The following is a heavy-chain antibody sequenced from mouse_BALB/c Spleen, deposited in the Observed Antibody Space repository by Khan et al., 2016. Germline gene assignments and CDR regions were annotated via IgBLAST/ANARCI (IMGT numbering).Heavy chain of an antibody. CDR2: IDPNNDYT. D-gene: IGHD1-1*01. CDR1: GYTFTSYT. J-gene: IGHJ2*01. CDR3: ARERAVVANFDY. Sequence: QVQLKQSGTELARPGASMKMSCKASGYTFTSYTMHWVKQRPGQGLEWIGYIDPNNDYTDYNQKFKDRATLTADKSSSKAYMQLRSLTSEDSAVYYCARERAVVANFDYWGQGTTLTVSS. V-gene: IGHV1-4*01.